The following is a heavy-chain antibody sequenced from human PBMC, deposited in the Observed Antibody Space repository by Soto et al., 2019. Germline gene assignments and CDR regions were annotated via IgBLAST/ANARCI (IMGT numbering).Heavy chain of an antibody. CDR2: ISYDGSNK. D-gene: IGHD4-17*01. Sequence: QPGGSLRLSCAASGFTFSSYGMHWVRQAPGKGLEWVAVISYDGSNKYYADSVKGRFTISRDNSKNTLYLQMNSLRAEDTAVYYCAKALYGDYDPFDYWGQGTLVTVSS. CDR3: AKALYGDYDPFDY. J-gene: IGHJ4*02. CDR1: GFTFSSYG. V-gene: IGHV3-30*18.